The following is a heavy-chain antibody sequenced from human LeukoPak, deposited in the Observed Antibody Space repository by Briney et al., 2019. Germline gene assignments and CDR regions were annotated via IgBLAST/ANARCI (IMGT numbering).Heavy chain of an antibody. Sequence: GGSLRLSCAASGFTFSSYGMHWVRQAPGKGLEWVAFIRYNGSNKYYADSVKGRFTISRDNSKNTLYLQMNSLRAEDTAVYYCASCSGSYCRVPSWDAFDILGQGTMVTVSS. CDR1: GFTFSSYG. CDR3: ASCSGSYCRVPSWDAFDI. J-gene: IGHJ3*02. V-gene: IGHV3-30*02. CDR2: IRYNGSNK. D-gene: IGHD3-10*02.